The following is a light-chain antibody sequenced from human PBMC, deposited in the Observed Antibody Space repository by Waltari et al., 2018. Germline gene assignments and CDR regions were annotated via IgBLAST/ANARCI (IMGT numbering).Light chain of an antibody. CDR1: QSVSSSY. CDR3: QQYGSSPRT. V-gene: IGKV3-20*01. Sequence: EIVLTQSPGTLSLSPGERATLSCRASQSVSSSYLAWYQQKPGQAPRLLISGASSRATGIPDRFSGSGSETDFTLTISRLEPEDFAVYYCQQYGSSPRTFGQGTKVEIK. CDR2: GAS. J-gene: IGKJ1*01.